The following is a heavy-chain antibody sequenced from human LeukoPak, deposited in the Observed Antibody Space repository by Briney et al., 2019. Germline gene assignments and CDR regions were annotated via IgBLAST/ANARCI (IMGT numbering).Heavy chain of an antibody. D-gene: IGHD3-22*01. CDR1: GYSFTNYW. CDR3: ARHSGLYDSSGYYYGF. V-gene: IGHV5-51*01. CDR2: IYPGDSDT. J-gene: IGHJ4*02. Sequence: GESLKISCKGSGYSFTNYWIGWVGHMPGKGLEWMGIIYPGDSDTRYSPSFQGQVTISADKSISTAYLQWSSLKASDTAMYYCARHSGLYDSSGYYYGFWGQGTLVTVSS.